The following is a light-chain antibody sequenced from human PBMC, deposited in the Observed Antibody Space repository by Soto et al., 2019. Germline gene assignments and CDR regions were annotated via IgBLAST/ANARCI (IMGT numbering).Light chain of an antibody. CDR3: QQYNSYPWT. V-gene: IGKV1-5*03. CDR2: KAS. J-gene: IGKJ1*01. Sequence: DIQMTQSPSTLSASVGDRVTITCRASQSISSWLAWYQQKPGKAPKVLIYKASSLESGVPSRFSGSESGTEFTLTISSLQPDDFATYYCQQYNSYPWTFGQGTKVEIK. CDR1: QSISSW.